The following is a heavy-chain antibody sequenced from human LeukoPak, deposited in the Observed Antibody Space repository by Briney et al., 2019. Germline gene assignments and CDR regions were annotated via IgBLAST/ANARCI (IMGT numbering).Heavy chain of an antibody. Sequence: ASVKVSCKASGYTFTGYYMHWVRQAPGQGLEWMGWINPNSGGTNYAQKFQGRVTMTEDTSTDTAYMELSSLRSEDTAVYYCVYEDYWGQGTLVTVSS. CDR2: INPNSGGT. CDR1: GYTFTGYY. D-gene: IGHD3-16*01. V-gene: IGHV1-2*02. J-gene: IGHJ4*02. CDR3: VYEDY.